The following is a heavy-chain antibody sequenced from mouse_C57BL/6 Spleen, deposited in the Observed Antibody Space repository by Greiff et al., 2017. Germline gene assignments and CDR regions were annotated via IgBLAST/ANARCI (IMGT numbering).Heavy chain of an antibody. D-gene: IGHD1-1*01. J-gene: IGHJ4*01. V-gene: IGHV5-17*01. CDR2: ISSGSSTI. CDR3: ARRRGSSFYAMDY. CDR1: GFTFSDYG. Sequence: EVMLVESGGGLVKPGGSLKLSCAASGFTFSDYGMHWVRQAPEKGLEWVAYISSGSSTIYYADTVKGRFNISRDNAKNTLFLQMTSLRSEDTARYYCARRRGSSFYAMDYWGQGTSVTVSS.